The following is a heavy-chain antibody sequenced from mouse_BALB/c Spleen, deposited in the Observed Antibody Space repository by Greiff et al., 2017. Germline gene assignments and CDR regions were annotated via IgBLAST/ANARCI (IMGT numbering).Heavy chain of an antibody. Sequence: QVQLQQSGPGLVQPSQSLSITCTVSGFSLTSYGVHWVRQSPGKGLEWLGVIWSGGSTDYNAAFISRLSISKDNSKSQVFFKMNSLQANDTAIYYCARKIRVYYYGSSYNWYFDVWGAGTTVTVSS. CDR2: IWSGGST. J-gene: IGHJ1*01. V-gene: IGHV2-2*02. CDR3: ARKIRVYYYGSSYNWYFDV. CDR1: GFSLTSYG. D-gene: IGHD1-1*01.